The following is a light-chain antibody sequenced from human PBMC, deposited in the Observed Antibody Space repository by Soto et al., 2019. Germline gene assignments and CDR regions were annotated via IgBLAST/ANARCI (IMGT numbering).Light chain of an antibody. CDR3: QQYRPSPAIS. V-gene: IGKV3-15*01. CDR2: AAS. J-gene: IGKJ5*01. Sequence: EVLMTQSPATLSVSPGDRATLSCRASRSINSNLAWYQQQPGQAPRLLIYAASTRATAVPDRFSGSGSGTDFTLTISRLEPEDSALYFCQQYRPSPAISFGQGTRLEI. CDR1: RSINSN.